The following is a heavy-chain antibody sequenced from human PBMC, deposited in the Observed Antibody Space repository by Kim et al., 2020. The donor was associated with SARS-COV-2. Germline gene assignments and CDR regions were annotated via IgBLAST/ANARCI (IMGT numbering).Heavy chain of an antibody. Sequence: SETLSLTCTVSGGSISSSSYYWGWIRQPPGKGLEWIGSIYYSGSTYYNPSLKSRVTISVDTSKNQFSLKLSSVTATDTAVYYCARDAPMGRGVTMIVVVPPDAFDIWGQGTMVTVSS. J-gene: IGHJ3*02. V-gene: IGHV4-39*07. CDR2: IYYSGST. CDR1: GGSISSSSYY. D-gene: IGHD3-22*01. CDR3: ARDAPMGRGVTMIVVVPPDAFDI.